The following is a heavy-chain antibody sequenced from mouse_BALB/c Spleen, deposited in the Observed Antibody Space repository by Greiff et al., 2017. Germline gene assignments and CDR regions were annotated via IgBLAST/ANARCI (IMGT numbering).Heavy chain of an antibody. D-gene: IGHD2-14*01. CDR3: ARAYYRYPYAMDY. CDR1: GFTFSSYG. CDR2: INSNGGST. Sequence: EVHLVESGGGLVQPGGSLKLSCAASGFTFSSYGMSWVRQTPDKRLELVATINSNGGSTYYPDSVKGRFTISRDNAKNTLYLQMSSLKSEDTAMYYCARAYYRYPYAMDYWGQGTSVTVSS. J-gene: IGHJ4*01. V-gene: IGHV5-6-3*01.